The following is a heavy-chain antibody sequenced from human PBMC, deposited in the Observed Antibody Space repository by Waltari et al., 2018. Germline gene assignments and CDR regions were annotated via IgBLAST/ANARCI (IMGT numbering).Heavy chain of an antibody. CDR1: GYTLTPYD. J-gene: IGHJ4*02. V-gene: IGHV1-8*03. CDR3: ARDKTGEGLDF. D-gene: IGHD1-1*01. Sequence: QVQLVQSGAEGKRLGASVKVSCRASGYTLTPYDINWVRQAPGQGLEWMGWMNPNSGNTFYAQKFRGRVTITRDPSISTAYMELSGLRSDDTAVYYCARDKTGEGLDFWGQGTLITVSS. CDR2: MNPNSGNT.